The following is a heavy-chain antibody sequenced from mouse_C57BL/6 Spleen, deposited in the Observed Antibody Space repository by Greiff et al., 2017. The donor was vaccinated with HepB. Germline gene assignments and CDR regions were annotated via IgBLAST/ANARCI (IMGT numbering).Heavy chain of an antibody. CDR3: AREGGDWYFDV. V-gene: IGHV1-64*01. CDR1: GYTFTSYW. Sequence: QVQLQQPGAELVKPGASVKLSCKASGYTFTSYWMHWVKQRPGQGLEWIGMIHPNSGSTNYNEKFKSKATLTVDKSSSTAYMQLSSLTSADSAVYYCAREGGDWYFDVWGTGTTVTVSS. CDR2: IHPNSGST. J-gene: IGHJ1*03.